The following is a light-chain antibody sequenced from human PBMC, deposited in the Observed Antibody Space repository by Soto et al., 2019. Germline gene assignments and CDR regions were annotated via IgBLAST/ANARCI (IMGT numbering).Light chain of an antibody. CDR1: SSDVGGYNF. CDR3: NSYTASGAVV. CDR2: DVT. Sequence: HSALTQPASVSGSPGQSITISCTGTSSDVGGYNFVSWYQQHPGNAPKLIIYDVTSRPSGVSNRFSGSKSGNAASLTISGLQAEDEALYYCNSYTASGAVVFGGGTQLTVL. V-gene: IGLV2-14*03. J-gene: IGLJ7*01.